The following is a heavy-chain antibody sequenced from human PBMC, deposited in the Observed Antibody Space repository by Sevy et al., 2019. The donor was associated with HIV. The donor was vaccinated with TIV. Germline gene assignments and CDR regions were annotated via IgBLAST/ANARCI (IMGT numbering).Heavy chain of an antibody. J-gene: IGHJ3*02. V-gene: IGHV3-30*18. CDR2: ISYDGSNK. Sequence: GRSLRLSCAASGFTFSSYGMHWVRQAPGKGLEWVAVISYDGSNKYYAYSVKGRFTISRDNSKNTLYLQMNSLRAEDTAVYYCAKAKEPGAFDIWGQGTMVTVSS. CDR3: AKAKEPGAFDI. D-gene: IGHD1-26*01. CDR1: GFTFSSYG.